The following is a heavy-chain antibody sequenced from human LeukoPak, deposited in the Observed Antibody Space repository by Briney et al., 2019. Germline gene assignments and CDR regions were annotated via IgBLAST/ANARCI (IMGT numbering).Heavy chain of an antibody. D-gene: IGHD2-15*01. J-gene: IGHJ6*02. V-gene: IGHV3-23*01. CDR1: GFTFSSYA. CDR3: TRRAVYCSGGSCSGGETNALDV. CDR2: IGAGGTFT. Sequence: GGSLRLSCTASGFTFSSYAMNWVRQAPGKGLEWVSGIGAGGTFTYYADSVKGRFTISRDNAKNTLYLQMNSLRAEDTAVYYCTRRAVYCSGGSCSGGETNALDVWGQGTTVTVSS.